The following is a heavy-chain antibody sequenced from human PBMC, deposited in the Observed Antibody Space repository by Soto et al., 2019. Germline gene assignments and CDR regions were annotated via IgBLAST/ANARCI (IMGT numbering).Heavy chain of an antibody. CDR2: IDYSGTT. V-gene: IGHV4-59*01. J-gene: IGHJ3*02. D-gene: IGHD1-26*01. Sequence: SETLSLTCTVSGGSIGSYYWSWIRQPTGKGLEWIGYIDYSGTTNYSPSLKSRLTISLDTSKNQFSLKLSSVTAADTAVYYCARGRRYTGRHDTYDIWGQGTMVTVSS. CDR3: ARGRRYTGRHDTYDI. CDR1: GGSIGSYY.